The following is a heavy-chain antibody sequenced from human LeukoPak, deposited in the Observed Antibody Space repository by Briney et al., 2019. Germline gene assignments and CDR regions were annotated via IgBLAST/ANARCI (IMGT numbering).Heavy chain of an antibody. Sequence: SETLSLTCTVSGDSIGSYYWSWIRQPAGKGLEWIGRIYPSGSTNYNPSLKSRVTISVDTSKNQFSLKLSSVTAADTAVYYCARDSHRVLRFLEWSPNNYYYYYGMDVWGQGTTVTVSS. V-gene: IGHV4-4*07. CDR3: ARDSHRVLRFLEWSPNNYYYYYGMDV. CDR1: GDSIGSYY. CDR2: IYPSGST. D-gene: IGHD3-3*01. J-gene: IGHJ6*02.